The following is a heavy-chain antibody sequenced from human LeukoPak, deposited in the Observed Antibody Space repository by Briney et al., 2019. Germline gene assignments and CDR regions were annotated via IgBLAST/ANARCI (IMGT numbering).Heavy chain of an antibody. V-gene: IGHV1-69*05. CDR2: IIPIFDTA. CDR1: GGTFSSYT. J-gene: IGHJ4*02. Sequence: ASVKVSCKASGGTFSSYTISWLRQAPGPGLEWMGRIIPIFDTANYTQKFQVRVRITTDESTSTAYMELSSLRSEDTAVYSCARDVVVVVAATSVYFDYWGQGTLVTVSS. D-gene: IGHD2-15*01. CDR3: ARDVVVVVAATSVYFDY.